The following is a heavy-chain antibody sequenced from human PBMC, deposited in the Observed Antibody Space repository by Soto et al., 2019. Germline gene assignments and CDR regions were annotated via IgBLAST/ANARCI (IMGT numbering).Heavy chain of an antibody. CDR2: IYYSGST. CDR1: GGSISSGGYY. V-gene: IGHV4-31*03. Sequence: QVQLQESGPGLVKPSQTLSLTCTVSGGSISSGGYYWSWIRQHPGKGLEWIGYIYYSGSTYYNPSLKSRVTVSVDTSKNQFSLKLSSVTAADTAVYYCARGSFLRFWFDPWGQGTLVTVSS. J-gene: IGHJ5*02. CDR3: ARGSFLRFWFDP. D-gene: IGHD4-17*01.